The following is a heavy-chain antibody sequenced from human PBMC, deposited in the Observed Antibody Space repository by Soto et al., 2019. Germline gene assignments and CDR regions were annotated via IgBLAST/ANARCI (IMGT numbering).Heavy chain of an antibody. V-gene: IGHV4-39*01. J-gene: IGHJ6*02. D-gene: IGHD3-10*01. CDR2: IYYSGST. CDR3: VRHLDQSGHPRVYYYYGMDV. CDR1: GGSISSSSYN. Sequence: SETLSLTCTVSGGSISSSSYNWGWIRQPPXKGLEWIGSIYYSGSTYYNPSLKSRVTISVDTSKNQFSLKLSSVTAADTAVYYCVRHLDQSGHPRVYYYYGMDVWGQGTTVTVSS.